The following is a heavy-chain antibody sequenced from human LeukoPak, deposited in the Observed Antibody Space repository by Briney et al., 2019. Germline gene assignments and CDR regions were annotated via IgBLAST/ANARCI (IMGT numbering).Heavy chain of an antibody. CDR2: ISAYNGNT. CDR3: ASGLRYFDWFCY. CDR1: GYTFTSYG. Sequence: ASVKVSCKASGYTFTSYGISWVRQAPGQGPEWMGWISAYNGNTNYAQKLQGRVTMTTDTSTSTAYMELRSLRSDDTAVYYCASGLRYFDWFCYWGQGTLVTVSS. D-gene: IGHD3-9*01. J-gene: IGHJ4*02. V-gene: IGHV1-18*01.